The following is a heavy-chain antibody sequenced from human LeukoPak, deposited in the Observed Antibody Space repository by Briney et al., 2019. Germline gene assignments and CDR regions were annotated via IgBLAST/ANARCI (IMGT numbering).Heavy chain of an antibody. D-gene: IGHD1-26*01. CDR1: GGSFSGYY. CDR2: INHSGST. Sequence: SETLSLTCAVYGGSFSGYYWSWIRQPPGKGLEWIGEINHSGSTNYNPSLKSRLTFSVDTSKNHFSLNLTSATAADTAVYFCASLLQSGTYPSGSDYYFDSWGRGTLVTVTS. V-gene: IGHV4-34*01. J-gene: IGHJ4*02. CDR3: ASLLQSGTYPSGSDYYFDS.